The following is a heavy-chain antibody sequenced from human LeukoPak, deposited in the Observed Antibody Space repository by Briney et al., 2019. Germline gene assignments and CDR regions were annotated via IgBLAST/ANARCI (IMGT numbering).Heavy chain of an antibody. CDR3: AKEPHNYYDQPYYFDY. D-gene: IGHD3-22*01. Sequence: GGSLRLTCAASGFTFSSYAMSWVRQAPGKGLEWVSTISGSGGSTYYAGSVKGRFTISRDNSKNTLYLQMNSLRAEDTAVYYCAKEPHNYYDQPYYFDYWGQGTLVTVSS. V-gene: IGHV3-23*01. CDR1: GFTFSSYA. J-gene: IGHJ4*02. CDR2: ISGSGGST.